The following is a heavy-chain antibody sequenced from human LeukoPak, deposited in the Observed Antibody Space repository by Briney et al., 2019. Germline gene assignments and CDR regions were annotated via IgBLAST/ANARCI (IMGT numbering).Heavy chain of an antibody. CDR3: ARGHPRNYYYMDV. V-gene: IGHV4-61*02. Sequence: SETLSLTCTVSGGSISSGSYYWSWIRQPAGKGLEWIGRIYTSGNTNYNPSLKSRVTISVDTSKNQFSLKLSSVTAADTAVYYCARGHPRNYYYMDVWGKGTTVTVSS. CDR1: GGSISSGSYY. D-gene: IGHD7-27*01. J-gene: IGHJ6*03. CDR2: IYTSGNT.